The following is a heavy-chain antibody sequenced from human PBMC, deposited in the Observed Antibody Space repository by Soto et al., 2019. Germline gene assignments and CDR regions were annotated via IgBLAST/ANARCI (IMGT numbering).Heavy chain of an antibody. Sequence: QVQLQESGPGLVRPSQTLSLTCTVSGGSISSGDYYWNWIRQYPGKGLEWIGYSYYSGSTSYNPSLKSRITISIERSKNQSSVVPSSVTAADTDVYYCATGGGAATILEIFHSWAQGTLVTVSS. CDR3: ATGGGAATILEIFHS. CDR1: GGSISSGDYY. D-gene: IGHD5-12*01. V-gene: IGHV4-31*03. CDR2: SYYSGST. J-gene: IGHJ4*02.